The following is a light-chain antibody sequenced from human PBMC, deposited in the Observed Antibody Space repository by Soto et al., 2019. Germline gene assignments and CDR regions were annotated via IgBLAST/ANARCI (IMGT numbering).Light chain of an antibody. CDR3: QQYNSFTWT. V-gene: IGKV1-5*03. Sequence: DIQITQAPSTLSASVGDRVTITCRASQSISSWLAWYQQKPGKAPKLLIYKASTLKSGVPSRFRGSGSATEFTLTISSLPPADFATYYCQQYNSFTWTFGLGT. CDR2: KAS. J-gene: IGKJ1*01. CDR1: QSISSW.